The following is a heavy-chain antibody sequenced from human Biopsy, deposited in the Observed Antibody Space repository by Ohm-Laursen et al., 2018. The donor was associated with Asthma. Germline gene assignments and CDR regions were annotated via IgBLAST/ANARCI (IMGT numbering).Heavy chain of an antibody. CDR1: GGSIGTSTYY. J-gene: IGHJ4*02. D-gene: IGHD1-26*01. CDR3: ARLWEEVDC. V-gene: IGHV4-39*01. Sequence: SETLSLTCTVSGGSIGTSTYYWGWIRQPPGKGLEWIASIYYSGNTYYNPSLKSRVTISLGTSNNQFSLRLSSVTAADTAVYYCARLWEEVDCWDQGALVTVSS. CDR2: IYYSGNT.